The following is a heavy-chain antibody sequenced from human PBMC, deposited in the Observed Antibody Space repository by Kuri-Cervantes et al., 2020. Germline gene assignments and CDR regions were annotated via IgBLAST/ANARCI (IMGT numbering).Heavy chain of an antibody. CDR1: GFPFSSGA. CDR2: IRYDGSNK. CDR3: AKIGMTTVTRGAFDI. J-gene: IGHJ3*02. D-gene: IGHD4-17*01. V-gene: IGHV3-30*02. Sequence: GESLKISCAASGFPFSSGAMHWVRQAPGKGLEWVAFIRYDGSNKYYADSVKGRFTISRDNSKNTLYLQMNSLRAEDTAVYYCAKIGMTTVTRGAFDIWGQGTMVTVSS.